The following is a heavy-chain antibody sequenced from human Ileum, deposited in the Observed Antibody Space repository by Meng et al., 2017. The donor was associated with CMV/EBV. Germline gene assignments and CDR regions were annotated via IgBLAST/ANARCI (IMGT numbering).Heavy chain of an antibody. CDR1: GGSIDSSTYY. D-gene: IGHD2-8*02. CDR3: VRILNTGVNGRGWFDL. Sequence: SETLSPTCTVSGGSIDSSTYYWGWIRQPPGKGLEWIGSMSYTGDTDYNPSLRSRVTMSVDTSQSQFFLKVNSVTAADPAVYSCVRILNTGVNGRGWFDLWGQGVLVTVSS. CDR2: MSYTGDT. V-gene: IGHV4-39*07. J-gene: IGHJ5*01.